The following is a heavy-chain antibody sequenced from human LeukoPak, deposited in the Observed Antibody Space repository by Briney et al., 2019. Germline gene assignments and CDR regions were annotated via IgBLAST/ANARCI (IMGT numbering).Heavy chain of an antibody. Sequence: PSQTLSLTCTVSGGSISSGDYYWSWIRQPPGKGLEWIGYIYYSGGTYYNPSLKSRVTISVDTSKNQFSLKLSSVTAADTAVYYCASMSSYDYGGNSGAFDIWGQGTMVTVSS. D-gene: IGHD4-17*01. CDR1: GGSISSGDYY. J-gene: IGHJ3*02. CDR3: ASMSSYDYGGNSGAFDI. CDR2: IYYSGGT. V-gene: IGHV4-30-4*01.